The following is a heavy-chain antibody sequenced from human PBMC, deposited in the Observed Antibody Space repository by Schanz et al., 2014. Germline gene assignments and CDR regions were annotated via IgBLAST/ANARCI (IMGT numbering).Heavy chain of an antibody. CDR2: IIPILGIA. J-gene: IGHJ4*02. V-gene: IGHV1-69*09. D-gene: IGHD6-13*01. Sequence: QVQLVQSGAEVKKPGASVKVSCRASGYPFTSDDITWVRQAPGQGLEWMGRIIPILGIANYAQKFQGRVTITADRSTSTAYMELSSLRSEDTAVYYCASSGAGYSSSWDFDYWGQGTLXTVSS. CDR3: ASSGAGYSSSWDFDY. CDR1: GYPFTSDD.